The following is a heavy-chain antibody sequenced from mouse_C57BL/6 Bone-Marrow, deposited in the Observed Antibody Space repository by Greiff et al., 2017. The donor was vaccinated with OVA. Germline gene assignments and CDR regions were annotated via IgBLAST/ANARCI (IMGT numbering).Heavy chain of an antibody. CDR1: GFTFSDYY. CDR2: INYDGSST. D-gene: IGHD2-3*01. V-gene: IGHV5-16*01. CDR3: ARDHGYSYYYAMDY. J-gene: IGHJ4*01. Sequence: EVKLVESEGGLVQPGSSMKLSCTASGFTFSDYYMAWVRQVPEKGLEWVANINYDGSSTYYLDSLKSRFIISRDNAKNILYLQMSSLKSEDTATYYCARDHGYSYYYAMDYWGQGTSVTVSS.